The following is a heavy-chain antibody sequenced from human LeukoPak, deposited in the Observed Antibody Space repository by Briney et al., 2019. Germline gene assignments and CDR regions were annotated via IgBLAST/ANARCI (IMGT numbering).Heavy chain of an antibody. CDR3: TGSFGELSFFAH. Sequence: GGSLRLSCTASGFTFGDYAMSWVRQAPGKGLEWVGFIRSKVYGGTTEYAASVKGRFTISRDGSKSIAYLQVNSLKTEDTAVYYCTGSFGELSFFAHWGQGTPVTVSS. CDR2: IRSKVYGGTT. CDR1: GFTFGDYA. V-gene: IGHV3-49*04. J-gene: IGHJ4*02. D-gene: IGHD3-10*01.